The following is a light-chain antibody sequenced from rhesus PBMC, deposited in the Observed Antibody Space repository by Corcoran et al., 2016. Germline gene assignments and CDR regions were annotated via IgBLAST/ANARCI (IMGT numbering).Light chain of an antibody. CDR2: RVS. V-gene: IGKV2-70*01. CDR3: MQALQTPYS. CDR1: QSLLHTDGRTY. J-gene: IGKJ2*01. Sequence: DIVMTQTPLSLSVTPGEPASISCRSSQSLLHTDGRTYLYWYLQKPGQPPRLLIYRVSNQFSGVPDRCSGSGSGTDFTLKISRVEAEDVGTYYCMQALQTPYSFGQGTKVEIK.